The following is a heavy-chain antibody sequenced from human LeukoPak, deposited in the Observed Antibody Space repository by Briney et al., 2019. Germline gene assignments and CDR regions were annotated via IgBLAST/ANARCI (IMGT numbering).Heavy chain of an antibody. CDR2: IFYSGST. D-gene: IGHD3-16*01. CDR1: VGSISNYY. CDR3: ARGKGYFDY. J-gene: IGHJ4*02. V-gene: IGHV4-59*01. Sequence: SETLSLTCTVSVGSISNYYWSWIRQSPGKGLECIGYIFYSGSTNYNPSLKSRVTMSVDTSKNQFSLKLTSVTAVDTAVYYCARGKGYFDYWGQGTLVTVSS.